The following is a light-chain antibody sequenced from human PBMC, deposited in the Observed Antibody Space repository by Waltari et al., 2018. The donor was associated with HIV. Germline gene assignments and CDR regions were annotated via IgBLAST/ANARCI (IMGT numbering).Light chain of an antibody. CDR3: QQRSNWPKT. V-gene: IGKV3-11*01. CDR1: QSVSTY. CDR2: DAS. J-gene: IGKJ2*01. Sequence: EIVLTQSPATLFLSPGDRATLSCRASQSVSTYLSWYQQKPGQAPRLLIYDASSRATGSPARFSGSGSGTDFTLTISSLEPEDFAVYYCQQRSNWPKTFGQGTKLEIK.